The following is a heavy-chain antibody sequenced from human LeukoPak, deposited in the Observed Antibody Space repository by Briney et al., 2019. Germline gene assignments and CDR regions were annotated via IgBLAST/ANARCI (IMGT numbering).Heavy chain of an antibody. CDR2: IIPSGGST. D-gene: IGHD3-3*01. CDR3: ARGAAGFLDYMDV. J-gene: IGHJ6*03. V-gene: IGHV1-46*01. Sequence: ASVKVSCKASGYTFTSYYMHWVRQAPGQGLEWMGIIIPSGGSTSYAQKFQGRVTMTRGMSTSTVYMELSSLRSEDTAVYYCARGAAGFLDYMDVWGKGTTVTVSS. CDR1: GYTFTSYY.